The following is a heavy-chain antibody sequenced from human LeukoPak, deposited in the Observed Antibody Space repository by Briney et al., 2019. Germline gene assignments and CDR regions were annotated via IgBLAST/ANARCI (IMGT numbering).Heavy chain of an antibody. Sequence: ASVKVSCKASGYTFTSYYIHWVRQAPGEGLEWMGIINPSGGSTSYAQKFQGRVTMTRDMSTSTVYMVLSSLRSEDTAVYYCARVAAEVVGVPGAIGFGWLRRDYYYMDVWGKGTTVTVSS. CDR1: GYTFTSYY. V-gene: IGHV1-46*01. CDR3: ARVAAEVVGVPGAIGFGWLRRDYYYMDV. CDR2: INPSGGST. D-gene: IGHD2-2*02. J-gene: IGHJ6*03.